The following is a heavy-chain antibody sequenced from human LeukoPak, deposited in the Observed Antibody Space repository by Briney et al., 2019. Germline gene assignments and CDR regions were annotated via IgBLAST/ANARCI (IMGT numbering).Heavy chain of an antibody. CDR1: GFTFNIYG. CDR2: IWNDGRDK. Sequence: PGGSLRLSCAASGFTFNIYGMHWIRQAPGKGLEWVAFIWNDGRDKYYVDSVKGRFTISRDNSRNTLYLQMNSLKTEDTAVYYCAKDVAQYFDYWGQGTLVTVSS. J-gene: IGHJ4*02. CDR3: AKDVAQYFDY. V-gene: IGHV3-30*02.